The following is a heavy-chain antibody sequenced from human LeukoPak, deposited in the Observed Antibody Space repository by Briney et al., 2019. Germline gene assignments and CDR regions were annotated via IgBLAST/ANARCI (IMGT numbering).Heavy chain of an antibody. CDR2: IYDSGNT. CDR3: AREPTDAFDI. J-gene: IGHJ3*02. V-gene: IGHV4-59*01. Sequence: SETLSLTCTVSGGSLSAYYWNWIRQPPGKGLEWIGNIYDSGNTNYNPSLESRVTISVDTSKKQFSLKLTSVTAADTAVYYCAREPTDAFDIWGQGTMVTVSP. CDR1: GGSLSAYY.